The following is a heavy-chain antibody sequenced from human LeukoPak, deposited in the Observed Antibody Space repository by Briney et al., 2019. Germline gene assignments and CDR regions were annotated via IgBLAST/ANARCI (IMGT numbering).Heavy chain of an antibody. J-gene: IGHJ4*02. CDR2: ISSSGYYI. D-gene: IGHD6-13*01. CDR1: GFTFSTYT. V-gene: IGHV3-21*01. Sequence: PGGSLRLSCAASGFTFSTYTMSWVRQAPGKGLEWVSSISSSGYYIYYADSVKGRFTISRDNAKNSLYLQMNSLRAEDTAVYYCARDIATAGHLAFDYWGQGILVTVSS. CDR3: ARDIATAGHLAFDY.